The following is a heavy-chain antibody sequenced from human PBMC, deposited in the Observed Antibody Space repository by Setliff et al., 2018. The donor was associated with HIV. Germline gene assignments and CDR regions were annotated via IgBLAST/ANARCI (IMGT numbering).Heavy chain of an antibody. J-gene: IGHJ3*02. Sequence: ASVKVSCKASGYTFTSYGISWVRQAPGQGLEWMGWISAYNGNTNYAQKLQGRVTMTTDTSTSTAYMELRSLRSDDTAVYYCARFPPMLSGSYVRGAFDIWGQGTMVTVSS. CDR1: GYTFTSYG. V-gene: IGHV1-18*01. D-gene: IGHD1-26*01. CDR3: ARFPPMLSGSYVRGAFDI. CDR2: ISAYNGNT.